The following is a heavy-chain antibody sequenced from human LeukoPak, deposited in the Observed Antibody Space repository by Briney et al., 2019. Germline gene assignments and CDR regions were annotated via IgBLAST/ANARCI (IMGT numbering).Heavy chain of an antibody. CDR2: ISSSSSTI. J-gene: IGHJ3*02. CDR3: ARDTDYGPGSYRDAFDI. V-gene: IGHV3-48*02. Sequence: GGSLRLSCAASGFTFSSYSMNWVRQAPGRGLEWVSYISSSSSTIYYADSAKGRFTISRDNAKNSLYLQMNSLRDEDTAVYYCARDTDYGPGSYRDAFDIWGQGTMVTVSS. D-gene: IGHD3-10*01. CDR1: GFTFSSYS.